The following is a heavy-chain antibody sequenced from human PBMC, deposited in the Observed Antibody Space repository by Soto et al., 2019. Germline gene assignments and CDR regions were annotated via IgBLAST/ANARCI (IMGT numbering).Heavy chain of an antibody. CDR3: AKDWGIAVAAH. D-gene: IGHD6-19*01. J-gene: IGHJ4*02. V-gene: IGHV3-30*18. CDR2: ISHDEGNK. CDR1: GFTFSSTG. Sequence: GGSLRLSCAASGFTFSSTGMHWVRQAPGKGLEWVAVISHDEGNKYYGDSVKGRFTISRDNSKNTLYLQMNSLRADDTAVYYCAKDWGIAVAAHWGQGTLVTVS.